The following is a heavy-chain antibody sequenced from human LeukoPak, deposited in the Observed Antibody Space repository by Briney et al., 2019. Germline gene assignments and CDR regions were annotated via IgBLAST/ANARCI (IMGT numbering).Heavy chain of an antibody. CDR3: TKDAKRGFDYSNSREH. CDR2: IWSDATNK. D-gene: IGHD4-11*01. J-gene: IGHJ1*01. Sequence: RPGTSLRLFCETSGFPFSHFGKHWVRQAPGKGLEWVAVIWSDATNKYYADSVKGRFTISRDNFRSTVSLEMNSLRAEDTAVYYCTKDAKRGFDYSNSREHWGQ. CDR1: GFPFSHFG. V-gene: IGHV3-33*06.